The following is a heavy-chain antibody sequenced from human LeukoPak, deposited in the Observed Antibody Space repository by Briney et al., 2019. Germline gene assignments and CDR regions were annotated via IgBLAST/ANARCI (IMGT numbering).Heavy chain of an antibody. D-gene: IGHD5-18*01. CDR2: LSGSGGTT. CDR1: GFTFSIYA. Sequence: GGSLRLSCAASGFTFSIYAMSRVRQAPGKGLEWVSALSGSGGTTDYADSVKGRFTISRDNSKNTLFLQMKSLRAEDTAVYYCAKDAYSYGRYWYFDVWGRGTLVTVSS. V-gene: IGHV3-23*01. CDR3: AKDAYSYGRYWYFDV. J-gene: IGHJ2*01.